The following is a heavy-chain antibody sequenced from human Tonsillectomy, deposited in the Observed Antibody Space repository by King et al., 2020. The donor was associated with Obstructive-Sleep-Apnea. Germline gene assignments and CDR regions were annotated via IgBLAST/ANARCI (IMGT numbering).Heavy chain of an antibody. D-gene: IGHD3-10*01. CDR1: GFTVSNNY. CDR3: ARGGNGSGSYYHDFDY. J-gene: IGHJ4*02. Sequence: VQLVESGGGLVQPGGSLRLSCAASGFTVSNNYMIWVRQAPGKGLEWVSVMYSGGTTYYADSVKGRFSFSRDNSKNTLYLQMNSLRAEDTAVYYCARGGNGSGSYYHDFDYWGQGTLVTVSS. CDR2: MYSGGTT. V-gene: IGHV3-66*01.